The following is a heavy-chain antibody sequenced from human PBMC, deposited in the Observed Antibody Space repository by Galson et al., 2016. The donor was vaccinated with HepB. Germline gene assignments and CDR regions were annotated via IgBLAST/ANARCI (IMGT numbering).Heavy chain of an antibody. D-gene: IGHD3-16*01. J-gene: IGHJ4*02. Sequence: QSGAEVKKPGEPLKISCKGSGDSFTSYWIGWVRQMPGKGLEWMGIIYSADSDVTYSPSFQGQVTISADKSTGTAYLQWSSLTASDTAMYYCTSALGVGFSFDYWGQGTLVTVSS. CDR1: GDSFTSYW. V-gene: IGHV5-51*01. CDR2: IYSADSDV. CDR3: TSALGVGFSFDY.